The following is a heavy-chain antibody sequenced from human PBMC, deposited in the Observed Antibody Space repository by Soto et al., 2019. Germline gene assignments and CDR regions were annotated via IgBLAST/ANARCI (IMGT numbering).Heavy chain of an antibody. Sequence: EVQLLESGGDLVQPGGSLRLSCAASGFTFSNYVMGWVRQAPGKGLEWASGISGYGGGGSTYYADSVKGRFTISRDDSKNTLYLQMNSLRVEDTAVYYCAKGGAYEWGQGTLVTVSS. CDR1: GFTFSNYV. D-gene: IGHD2-21*01. CDR2: ISGYGGGGST. J-gene: IGHJ4*02. V-gene: IGHV3-23*01. CDR3: AKGGAYE.